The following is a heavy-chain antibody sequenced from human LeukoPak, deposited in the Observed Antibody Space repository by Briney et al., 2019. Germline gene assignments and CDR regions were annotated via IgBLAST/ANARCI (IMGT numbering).Heavy chain of an antibody. CDR3: ARDLGHSSSWHQRHHDYGMDV. J-gene: IGHJ6*02. V-gene: IGHV1-69*01. CDR2: ITPMFGTS. D-gene: IGHD6-13*01. CDR1: GGTFIRHT. Sequence: GASVKVSCKASGGTFIRHTISWVRQSPGQGLEWMGGITPMFGTSNYAQKFQGRGTITADESTSTAYMELSSLRSEDTAVYYCARDLGHSSSWHQRHHDYGMDVWGQGTTVTVSS.